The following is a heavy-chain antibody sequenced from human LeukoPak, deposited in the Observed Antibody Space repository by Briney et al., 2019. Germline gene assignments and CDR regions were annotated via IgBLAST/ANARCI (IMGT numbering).Heavy chain of an antibody. CDR3: ARGGGSGWYLDY. V-gene: IGHV4-34*01. CDR1: GGSFSGYY. Sequence: SETLSLTCAVYGGSFSGYYWSWIRQPPGKGLEWIGEINHSGSTNYNPSLKSRVTISVDTSKNQFSLKLSSVTAADTAVYYCARGGGSGWYLDYWGQGSLVTVSS. J-gene: IGHJ4*02. D-gene: IGHD6-19*01. CDR2: INHSGST.